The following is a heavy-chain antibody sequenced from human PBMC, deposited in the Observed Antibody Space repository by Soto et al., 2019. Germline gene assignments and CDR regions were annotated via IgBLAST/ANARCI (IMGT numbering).Heavy chain of an antibody. CDR2: INHSGST. CDR3: ARRAVDTAMVTGFDY. D-gene: IGHD5-18*01. V-gene: IGHV4-34*01. J-gene: IGHJ4*02. CDR1: GGSFSGYY. Sequence: PSETLSLTCAVYGGSFSGYYWSWIRQPPGKGLEWIGEINHSGSTNYNPSLKSRVTISVDTSKNQFSLKLSSVTAADTAVYYCARRAVDTAMVTGFDYWGQGXLVTVYS.